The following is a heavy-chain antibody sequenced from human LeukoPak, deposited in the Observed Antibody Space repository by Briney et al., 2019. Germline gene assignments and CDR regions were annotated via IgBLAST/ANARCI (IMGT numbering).Heavy chain of an antibody. D-gene: IGHD3-22*01. J-gene: IGHJ4*02. CDR1: GFTFSSYS. CDR3: AREGAGYYDSSGYYSDY. CDR2: ISSSSSYI. V-gene: IGHV3-21*01. Sequence: GGSLRLSCAASGFTFSSYSMNWVRQAPGKGLEWVSSISSSSSYIYYADSVKGRFTISRDNAKNSLYLQMNSLRAGDTAVYYCAREGAGYYDSSGYYSDYWGQGTLVTVSS.